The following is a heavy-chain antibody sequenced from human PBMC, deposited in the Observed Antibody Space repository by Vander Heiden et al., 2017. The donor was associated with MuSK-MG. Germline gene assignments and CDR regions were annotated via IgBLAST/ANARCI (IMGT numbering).Heavy chain of an antibody. J-gene: IGHJ3*02. CDR1: GGTFSSYA. CDR2: IIPIFGTA. D-gene: IGHD3-16*02. CDR3: ARDTRKITFGGVILDAFDI. V-gene: IGHV1-69*01. Sequence: QVQLAQSGAEVKKPGSSVKVSCKASGGTFSSYAISWVRQAPGQGLEWMGGIIPIFGTANYAQKFQGRVTITADESTSTAYMELSSLRSEDTAVYYCARDTRKITFGGVILDAFDIWGQGTMVTVSS.